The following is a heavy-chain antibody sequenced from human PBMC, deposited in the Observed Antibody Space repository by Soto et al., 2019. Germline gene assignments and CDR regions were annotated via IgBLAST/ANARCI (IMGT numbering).Heavy chain of an antibody. CDR3: ARDQGGGYSDTFDI. CDR1: GGSISSYY. V-gene: IGHV4-4*07. CDR2: LHTSVST. J-gene: IGHJ3*02. Sequence: SETLSLTCTVSGGSISSYYWSWIRQPAGKGLEWIGRLHTSVSTNYNPSLQSRVTMSVDTSKNQFSLKLSSVTAADTAVYFCARDQGGGYSDTFDIWGQGTMVTVSS. D-gene: IGHD2-21*02.